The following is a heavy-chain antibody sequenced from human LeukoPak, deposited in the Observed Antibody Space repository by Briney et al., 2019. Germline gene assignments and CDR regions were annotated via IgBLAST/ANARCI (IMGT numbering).Heavy chain of an antibody. CDR2: ITGGRST. CDR3: ARDPRARHGMDV. J-gene: IGHJ6*02. V-gene: IGHV3-23*01. Sequence: GGSLRLSCAASGFTFSNYAMSWVRQAPGKGLEWISGITGGRSTYYADSVKGRFTISRDNSKNTMSLEMNSLRAEDTAVYYCARDPRARHGMDVWGQGTTVTVSS. CDR1: GFTFSNYA.